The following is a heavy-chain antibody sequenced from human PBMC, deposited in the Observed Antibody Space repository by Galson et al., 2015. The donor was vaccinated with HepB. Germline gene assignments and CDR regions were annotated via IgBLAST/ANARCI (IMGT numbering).Heavy chain of an antibody. J-gene: IGHJ6*03. Sequence: SLRLSCAASGFTFSNAWMSWVRQAPGKGLKWVGRIKSKTDGGTTDYAAPVKGRFTISRDDSKNTLYLQMNSLKTEDTAVYYCTTAPPYCSSTSCYSYYYYYYMDVWGKGTTVTVSS. CDR1: GFTFSNAW. CDR3: TTAPPYCSSTSCYSYYYYYYMDV. D-gene: IGHD2-2*01. CDR2: IKSKTDGGTT. V-gene: IGHV3-15*01.